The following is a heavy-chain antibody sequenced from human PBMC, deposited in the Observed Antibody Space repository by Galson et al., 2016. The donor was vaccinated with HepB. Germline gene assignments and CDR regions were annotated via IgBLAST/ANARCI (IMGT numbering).Heavy chain of an antibody. CDR3: TRDEEDCSGGSCSHGMVV. V-gene: IGHV1-69*13. D-gene: IGHD2-15*01. Sequence: SVKVSCKASAGTFSFYALSWVRQVPGQGLEWMGSIYPQFGTTDYEQKFQGRVTITADESTNTGYMELSRLGAEDTALYYCTRDEEDCSGGSCSHGMVVWGQGTTVTVSS. CDR1: AGTFSFYA. CDR2: IYPQFGTT. J-gene: IGHJ6*02.